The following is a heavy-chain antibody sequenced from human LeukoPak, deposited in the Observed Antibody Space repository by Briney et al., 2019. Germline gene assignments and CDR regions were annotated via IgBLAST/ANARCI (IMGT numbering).Heavy chain of an antibody. J-gene: IGHJ4*02. Sequence: GASVTVSCKASVYTLISYGISGVRQAPGQGGEWVGWISAYNGNTHYAQKLQSSTTMTTNTSTSTANMVLRSLRSDDTAVYYGTRGTIFGEYYFDYWGQGTLVTVSS. CDR2: ISAYNGNT. V-gene: IGHV1-18*01. CDR1: VYTLISYG. CDR3: TRGTIFGEYYFDY. D-gene: IGHD3-3*01.